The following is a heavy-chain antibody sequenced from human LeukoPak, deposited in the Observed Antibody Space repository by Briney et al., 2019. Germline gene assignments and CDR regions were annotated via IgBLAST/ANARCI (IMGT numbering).Heavy chain of an antibody. Sequence: GGSLQISCQGSGSSFTSYWIGWVRRLPGRGLEWMGIIYPGDSDTRYSSSFQGQVTISADKSISTAYLQWSSLKASDTAMYYCARQGKMGATYYDYWGQGTLVTVSS. J-gene: IGHJ4*02. V-gene: IGHV5-51*01. CDR2: IYPGDSDT. D-gene: IGHD1-26*01. CDR1: GSSFTSYW. CDR3: ARQGKMGATYYDY.